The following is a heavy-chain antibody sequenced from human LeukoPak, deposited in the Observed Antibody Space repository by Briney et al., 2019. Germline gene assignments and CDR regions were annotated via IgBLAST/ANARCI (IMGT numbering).Heavy chain of an antibody. CDR2: ISGSGGST. J-gene: IGHJ3*02. Sequence: GGSLRLSCAASGFTFSSYAMSWVRQAPGKGLEWVSAISGSGGSTYYADSVKGRFTISRDNSKDTLYLQMNSLRVEDTAVYYCANGRDAFDIWGQGTMVTVSS. CDR1: GFTFSSYA. V-gene: IGHV3-23*01. CDR3: ANGRDAFDI.